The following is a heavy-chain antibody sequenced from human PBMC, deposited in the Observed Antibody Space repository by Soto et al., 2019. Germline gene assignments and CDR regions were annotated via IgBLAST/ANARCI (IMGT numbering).Heavy chain of an antibody. CDR2: ISSSGTTI. Sequence: GGSLRLSCAASGFTFSDYYMSWIRQAPGKGLEWVSYISSSGTTIYYADSVKGRFTVSRDSAKNSLHLQMNSLRDEDTAVYYCARGMTGPDTLFGLFDYWGQGTPVTVSS. J-gene: IGHJ4*02. CDR1: GFTFSDYY. V-gene: IGHV3-11*01. CDR3: ARGMTGPDTLFGLFDY. D-gene: IGHD3-10*02.